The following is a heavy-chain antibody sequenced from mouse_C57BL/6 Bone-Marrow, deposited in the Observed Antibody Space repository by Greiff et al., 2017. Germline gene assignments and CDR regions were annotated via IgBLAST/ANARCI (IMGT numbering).Heavy chain of an antibody. V-gene: IGHV5-6*01. J-gene: IGHJ2*01. D-gene: IGHD4-1*01. CDR2: ISSGGSYT. Sequence: EVQLKESGGDLVKPGGSLKLSCAASGFTFSSYGMSWVRQTPDKRLEWVATISSGGSYTYYPDSVKGRFTISRDNAKNTLYLQMSSLKSEDTAMYYCARLGFPYDYWGQGTTLTVSS. CDR3: ARLGFPYDY. CDR1: GFTFSSYG.